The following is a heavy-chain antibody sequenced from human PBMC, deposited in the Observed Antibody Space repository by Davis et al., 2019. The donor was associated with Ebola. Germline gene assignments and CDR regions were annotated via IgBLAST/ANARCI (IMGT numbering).Heavy chain of an antibody. CDR2: IYYSGTT. Sequence: MPSETLSLTCTVSACSISSYYWTWIRQPPGKALEWIAFIYYSGTTKYNPSLKSRVTISVDTSKNQFSLKLSSVTAADTAVYYCARDRRNNWFDPWGQGTLVTVSS. V-gene: IGHV4-59*01. CDR3: ARDRRNNWFDP. J-gene: IGHJ5*02. CDR1: ACSISSYY.